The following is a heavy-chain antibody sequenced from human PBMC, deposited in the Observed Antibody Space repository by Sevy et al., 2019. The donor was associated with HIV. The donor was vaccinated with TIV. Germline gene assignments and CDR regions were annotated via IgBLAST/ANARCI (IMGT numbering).Heavy chain of an antibody. CDR3: ARGGGSGLRDYYYYGMDV. V-gene: IGHV3-13*01. CDR1: GFTFSSYD. Sequence: GGSLRLSCAASGFTFSSYDMHWVRQATGKGLEWVSAIGTAGDTYYPGSVKGRFTISRENAKNSLYLQMNSLRAGDTAVYYCARGGGSGLRDYYYYGMDVWRQGTTVTVSS. CDR2: IGTAGDT. D-gene: IGHD3-10*01. J-gene: IGHJ6*02.